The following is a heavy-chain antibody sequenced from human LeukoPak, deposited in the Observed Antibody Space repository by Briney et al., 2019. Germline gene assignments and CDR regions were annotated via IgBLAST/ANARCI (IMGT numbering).Heavy chain of an antibody. CDR3: AVTYCSSTSCYY. Sequence: GGSLRLCCAASGFTFSSSAMSWVRQAPGKGLEWVSAISGSGSSTYYADSVKGRFTISRDNSKNTLYLQMNSLRAEDTAVYYCAVTYCSSTSCYYWGQGTLVTVSS. CDR1: GFTFSSSA. D-gene: IGHD2-2*01. J-gene: IGHJ4*02. V-gene: IGHV3-23*01. CDR2: ISGSGSST.